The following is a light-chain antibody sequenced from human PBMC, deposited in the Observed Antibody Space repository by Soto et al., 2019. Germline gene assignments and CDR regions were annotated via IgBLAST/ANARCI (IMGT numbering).Light chain of an antibody. CDR1: SSDVGAYNY. CDR2: DVN. Sequence: QSALTQPASVSGSPGQSIVISCTGTSSDVGAYNYVSWYQQYPGKVPKLMIYDVNNRPSGVSNRFSGSKSRNTASLTISGLQAEDEADYYCCSYTTTDIYVFGTGTKLTVL. V-gene: IGLV2-14*03. J-gene: IGLJ1*01. CDR3: CSYTTTDIYV.